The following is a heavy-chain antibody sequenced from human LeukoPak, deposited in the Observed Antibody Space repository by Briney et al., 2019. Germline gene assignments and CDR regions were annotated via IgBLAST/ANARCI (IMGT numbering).Heavy chain of an antibody. J-gene: IGHJ4*02. V-gene: IGHV3-30*18. CDR3: AKDSGSPWIQLWLRS. CDR1: GFNFSSYG. CDR2: ISYDGSNK. D-gene: IGHD5-18*01. Sequence: GGSLRLSCAVSGFNFSSYGMHWVRQAPGKGLEWVAVISYDGSNKYYADSVKGRFTISRDDSKNTLYLQMNSLRAEDTAVYYCAKDSGSPWIQLWLRSWGQGTLVTVSS.